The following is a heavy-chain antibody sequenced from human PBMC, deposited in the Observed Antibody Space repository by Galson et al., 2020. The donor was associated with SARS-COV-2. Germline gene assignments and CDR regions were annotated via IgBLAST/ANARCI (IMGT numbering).Heavy chain of an antibody. CDR1: GYTLTELS. CDR2: FDPEDGET. Sequence: ASVKVSCKVSGYTLTELSMHWVRQAPGKGLEWMGGFDPEDGETIYAQKFQGRVTMTEDTSTDTAYMELSSLRSEDTAVYYCATFARPLYDYIWGSYRQGYYYYGMDVWGQGTTVTVSS. D-gene: IGHD3-16*02. CDR3: ATFARPLYDYIWGSYRQGYYYYGMDV. V-gene: IGHV1-24*01. J-gene: IGHJ6*02.